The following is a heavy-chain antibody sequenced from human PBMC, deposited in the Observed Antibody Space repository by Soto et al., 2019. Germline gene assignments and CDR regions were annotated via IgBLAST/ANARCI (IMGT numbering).Heavy chain of an antibody. V-gene: IGHV1-8*01. D-gene: IGHD4-17*01. CDR1: GNTFTSYD. Sequence: QVQLVQSGAEVKKSGASVKVSCKASGNTFTSYDINWVRQATGQGLEYLGWMNPNSGNTAYVQKFQGRVTMTWDTSITTAYMELSSLRSEDTAVYFCARGVKYGAYSRWFDPWGQGTLVTVSS. J-gene: IGHJ5*02. CDR3: ARGVKYGAYSRWFDP. CDR2: MNPNSGNT.